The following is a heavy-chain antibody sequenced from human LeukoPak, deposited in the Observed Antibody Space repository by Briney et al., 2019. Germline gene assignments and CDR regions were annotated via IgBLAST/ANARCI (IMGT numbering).Heavy chain of an antibody. CDR3: ERFQSDYYDSSGYYGFDF. CDR2: IYYSGST. V-gene: IGHV4-59*01. J-gene: IGHJ4*02. D-gene: IGHD3-22*01. Sequence: PSETLSLTCTVSGGSISSYYWSWIRQPPGKGLEWIGYIYYSGSTVYNPSLKSRVTISVDTSKNQFSLKLSSVTAADTAVYYCERFQSDYYDSSGYYGFDFWGQGTLVTVSS. CDR1: GGSISSYY.